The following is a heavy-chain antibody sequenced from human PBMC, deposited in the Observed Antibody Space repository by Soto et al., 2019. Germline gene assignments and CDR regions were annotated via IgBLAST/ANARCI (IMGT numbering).Heavy chain of an antibody. J-gene: IGHJ4*02. V-gene: IGHV3-48*04. CDR2: IRSGGSTI. D-gene: IGHD5-18*01. CDR3: AREDTAMVTVDY. CDR1: GFTFRARG. Sequence: GGSLRLSCAASGFTFRARGMHWVRRAPGKGLEWVSYIRSGGSTIYYADSVKGRFIISRDNAKNSLYLQMNSLRAEDTAVYYCAREDTAMVTVDYWGQGTLVTVSS.